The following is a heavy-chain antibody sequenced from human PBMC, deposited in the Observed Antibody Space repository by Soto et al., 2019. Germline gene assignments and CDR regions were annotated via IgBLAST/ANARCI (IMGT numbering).Heavy chain of an antibody. CDR1: GGSFSGYY. J-gene: IGHJ4*02. V-gene: IGHV4-34*01. D-gene: IGHD3-3*01. Sequence: SETLSLTCAVYGGSFSGYYWSWIRQPPGKGLEWIGDINHSGSTNYNPSLKSRVTISVDTSNNQFSLKVSSVTAADTAVYYCARQDATMGYYAFWSGFPVAHWGQGTLVTVSS. CDR2: INHSGST. CDR3: ARQDATMGYYAFWSGFPVAH.